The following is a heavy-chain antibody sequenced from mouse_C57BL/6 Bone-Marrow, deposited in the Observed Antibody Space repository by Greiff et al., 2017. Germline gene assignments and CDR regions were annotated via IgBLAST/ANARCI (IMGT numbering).Heavy chain of an antibody. V-gene: IGHV2-2*01. D-gene: IGHD2-5*01. CDR1: GFSLTSYG. CDR2: IRSGGRT. Sequence: QVQLQQSGPGLVQPSQSLSITCTVSGFSLTSYGVHWVRQSPGKGLEWRGVIRSGGRTDYNAAFISRLSISKHNSKSQVFFKMNSLQAANTAIYYCASRYSNENAYWGQGTLVTVSA. CDR3: ASRYSNENAY. J-gene: IGHJ3*01.